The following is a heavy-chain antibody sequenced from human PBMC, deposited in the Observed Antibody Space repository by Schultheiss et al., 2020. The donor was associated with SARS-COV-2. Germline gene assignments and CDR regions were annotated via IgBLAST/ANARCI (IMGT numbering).Heavy chain of an antibody. CDR1: GGSFSGYY. D-gene: IGHD3-22*01. V-gene: IGHV4-34*01. CDR2: IYYSGST. J-gene: IGHJ6*02. Sequence: SETLSLTCAVYGGSFSGYYWGWIRQPPGKGLEWIGSIYYSGSTYYNPSLKSRVTISVDRSKNQFSLKLSSVTAADTAVYYCASSYYYDSSGYYYYYGMDVWGQGTTVTVSS. CDR3: ASSYYYDSSGYYYYYGMDV.